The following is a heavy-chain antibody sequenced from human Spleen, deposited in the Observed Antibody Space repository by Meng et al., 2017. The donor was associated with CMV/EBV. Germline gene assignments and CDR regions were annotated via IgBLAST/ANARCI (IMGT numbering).Heavy chain of an antibody. CDR2: MYPDDSDT. Sequence: GGSLRLSCKASGYSFANYYIAWVRQMPGKGLEWMGIMYPDDSDTRYSPSFQGQVTISADKSINTAYLQWNRLKASDTATYYCARRGMMTTRGYWFDPWGQGTLVTVSS. CDR1: GYSFANYY. CDR3: ARRGMMTTRGYWFDP. J-gene: IGHJ5*02. D-gene: IGHD4-17*01. V-gene: IGHV5-51*01.